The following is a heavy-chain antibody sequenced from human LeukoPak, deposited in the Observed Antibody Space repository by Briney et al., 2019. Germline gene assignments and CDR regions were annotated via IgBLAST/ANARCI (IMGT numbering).Heavy chain of an antibody. Sequence: SETLSLTCSISGGSIRSYYWSWIREPPGKGLEWIGYIYNSGSTNYNPSLKSRVTMSVDTSKNQFSLKLSSVTAADTAVYYCARHPQYSNSVGDFDIWGQGTMVTFSS. J-gene: IGHJ3*02. CDR2: IYNSGST. D-gene: IGHD1-26*01. V-gene: IGHV4-59*08. CDR3: ARHPQYSNSVGDFDI. CDR1: GGSIRSYY.